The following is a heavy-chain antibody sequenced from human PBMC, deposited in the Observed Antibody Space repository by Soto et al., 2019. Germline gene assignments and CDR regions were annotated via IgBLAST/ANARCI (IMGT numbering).Heavy chain of an antibody. J-gene: IGHJ4*02. CDR2: IYHSGST. CDR3: ARESAMVYFDY. D-gene: IGHD5-18*01. CDR1: GGSISSGGYS. Sequence: PSETLSLTCAVSGGSISSGGYSWSWIRQPPGKGLEWIGYIYHSGSTYYNPSLKSRVTISVDRSKNQFSLKLSSVTAADTAVYYCARESAMVYFDYWGQGTLVTVSS. V-gene: IGHV4-30-2*01.